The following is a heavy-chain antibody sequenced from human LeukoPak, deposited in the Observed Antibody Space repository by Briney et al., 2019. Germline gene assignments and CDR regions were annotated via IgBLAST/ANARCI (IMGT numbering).Heavy chain of an antibody. CDR2: INPSGGST. CDR1: GYTFTSYY. V-gene: IGHV1-46*01. Sequence: GASVKVSCKASGYTFTSYYMHWVRQAPGQGLEWMGIINPSGGSTSYAQKFQGRVTMTRDTSTSTVYVELSSLRSEDTAVYYCARDLGDYYDSSGSFDYWGQGTLVTVSS. J-gene: IGHJ4*02. CDR3: ARDLGDYYDSSGSFDY. D-gene: IGHD3-22*01.